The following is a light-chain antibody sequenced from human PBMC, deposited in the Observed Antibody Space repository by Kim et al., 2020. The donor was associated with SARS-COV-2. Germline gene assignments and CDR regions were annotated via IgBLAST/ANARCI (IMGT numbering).Light chain of an antibody. V-gene: IGLV1-44*01. Sequence: GQGVTISCSGRRSHIGSNTVNWYQQFPGTAPKLLIYNSNQRPSGVPDRFSGSKSGTSASQAISGLQSEDEADYYCVAWDHSLNAWVFGGGTQLTVL. CDR2: NSN. J-gene: IGLJ3*02. CDR3: VAWDHSLNAWV. CDR1: RSHIGSNT.